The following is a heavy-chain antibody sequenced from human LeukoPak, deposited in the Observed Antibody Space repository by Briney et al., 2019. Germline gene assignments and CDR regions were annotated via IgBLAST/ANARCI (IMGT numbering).Heavy chain of an antibody. Sequence: SVKVSCKASGGTFSSYAISWVRQAPGQGLEWMGGIIPIFGTANYAQKFQGRVTITADESTSTAYMELSSLRSEDTAVYYCARDGIAAAGTFYWFDPWGQGTLVTVSS. V-gene: IGHV1-69*13. J-gene: IGHJ5*02. CDR1: GGTFSSYA. CDR2: IIPIFGTA. CDR3: ARDGIAAAGTFYWFDP. D-gene: IGHD6-13*01.